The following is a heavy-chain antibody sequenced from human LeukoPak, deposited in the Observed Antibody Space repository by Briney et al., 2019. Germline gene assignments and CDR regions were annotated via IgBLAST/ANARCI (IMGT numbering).Heavy chain of an antibody. CDR1: GVSISSAGY. D-gene: IGHD4-17*01. Sequence: PSQTLSLTCGVSGVSISSAGYWSWIRQYPGKGLEWIGYIYFSGSTYYNPSLKSRVTISVDTSKNHFSLKLSSVTAADTAVYYCARVPPDYGDYVRAFDIWGQGTKVTVSS. CDR2: IYFSGST. V-gene: IGHV4-31*11. J-gene: IGHJ3*02. CDR3: ARVPPDYGDYVRAFDI.